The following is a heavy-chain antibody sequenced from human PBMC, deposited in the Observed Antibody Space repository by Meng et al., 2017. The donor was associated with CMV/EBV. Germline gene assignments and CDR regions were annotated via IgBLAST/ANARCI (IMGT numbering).Heavy chain of an antibody. CDR2: INHSGST. D-gene: IGHD2-2*02. J-gene: IGHJ5*02. V-gene: IGHV4-34*01. CDR3: ARGRFVYCNSTSCYTRWNWFDP. Sequence: SETLSLSCAVYGGSFSGYYWSWIRQPPGKGLEWIGEINHSGSTNYNPSLKSRVTISVDTSKNQFYLKLSSVTAEDTAVYYCARGRFVYCNSTSCYTRWNWFDPWGQGTLVTVSS. CDR1: GGSFSGYY.